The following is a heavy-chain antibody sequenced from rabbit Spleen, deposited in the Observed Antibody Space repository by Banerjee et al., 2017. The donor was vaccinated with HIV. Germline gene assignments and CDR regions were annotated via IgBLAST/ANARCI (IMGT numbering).Heavy chain of an antibody. J-gene: IGHJ4*01. CDR2: IDPIFGGT. V-gene: IGHV1S47*01. D-gene: IGHD4-1*01. CDR3: VRNSGWGVSYFNL. Sequence: QEQLVESGGGLVQPGGSLTLSCKASGFDFSRFGVSWVRQAPGKGLEWIGYIDPIFGGTYYASWVNGRFTISSHNAQNTLFLQLNSLTAADTATYFCVRNSGWGVSYFNLWGQGTLVTVS. CDR1: GFDFSRFG.